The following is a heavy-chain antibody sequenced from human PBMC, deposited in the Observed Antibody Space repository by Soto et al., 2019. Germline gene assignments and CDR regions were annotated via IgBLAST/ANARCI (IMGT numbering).Heavy chain of an antibody. J-gene: IGHJ4*02. CDR1: GFTFSSYG. CDR2: IWYDGSNK. V-gene: IGHV3-33*01. Sequence: QVQLVESGGGVVQPGRSLRLSCAASGFTFSSYGMHWVRQAPGKGLEWVAVIWYDGSNKYYADSVKGRFTISRDNSKNTLYLQMNSLRAEDTAVYYCARDPEWLAVDYGGQGTLVTVSS. CDR3: ARDPEWLAVDY. D-gene: IGHD6-19*01.